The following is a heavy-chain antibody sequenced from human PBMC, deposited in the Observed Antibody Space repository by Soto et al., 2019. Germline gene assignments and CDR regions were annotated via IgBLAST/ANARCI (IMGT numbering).Heavy chain of an antibody. CDR2: IFSSGDA. CDR3: ARHDLVYCQGGACPSDFGY. CDR1: GGSVNNYY. J-gene: IGHJ4*02. Sequence: QVQLQESGPGLAKPSETLSLTCTVSGGSVNNYYWSWVRQPPGKGLEWIAYIFSSGDARYSPFLKRRLSITIETSMNPFSLNLTSVSAADTASYYCARHDLVYCQGGACPSDFGYWCRGTVVTVSS. D-gene: IGHD2-21*02. V-gene: IGHV4-4*08.